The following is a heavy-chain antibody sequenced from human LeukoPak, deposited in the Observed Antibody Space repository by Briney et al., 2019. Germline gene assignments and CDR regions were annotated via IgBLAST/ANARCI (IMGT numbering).Heavy chain of an antibody. D-gene: IGHD6-13*01. Sequence: ASVKVSCKASGYIFGSSHINWVRQSTGQGLEWMGWMDPNRGNTGYAQKFQGRVTMTRNTSISTAYMELSSLRSEDTALYYCTRTIAATGTLYPWGQGTQVIVSS. J-gene: IGHJ5*02. CDR3: TRTIAATGTLYP. CDR2: MDPNRGNT. V-gene: IGHV1-8*01. CDR1: GYIFGSSH.